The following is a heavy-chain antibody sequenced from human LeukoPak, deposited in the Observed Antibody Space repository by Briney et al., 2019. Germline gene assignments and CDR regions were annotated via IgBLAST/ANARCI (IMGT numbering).Heavy chain of an antibody. CDR1: GFTFSSYA. CDR3: AKVLWQLEIFDY. Sequence: GGSLRLSCAASGFTFSSYAMSWVRQAPGKGLEWVSGITASGGNTYYADSVKGRFTISRDNSKNTLYLQMNSLRAEDTAVYYCAKVLWQLEIFDYWGQGTLVTVSS. D-gene: IGHD6-13*01. V-gene: IGHV3-23*01. J-gene: IGHJ4*02. CDR2: ITASGGNT.